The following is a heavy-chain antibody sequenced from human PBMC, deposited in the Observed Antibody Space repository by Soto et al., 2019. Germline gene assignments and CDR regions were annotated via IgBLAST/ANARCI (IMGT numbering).Heavy chain of an antibody. CDR1: GYTFTSYY. CDR3: AREQYYDSSGYIHGASDI. J-gene: IGHJ3*02. D-gene: IGHD3-22*01. Sequence: ASVKVSCKASGYTFTSYYMHWVRQAPGQGLEWMGIINPSGGSTSYAQRFQGRVTMTRDTSTSTVYMELSSLRSEDTAVYYCAREQYYDSSGYIHGASDIWRQGTMVTV. CDR2: INPSGGST. V-gene: IGHV1-46*01.